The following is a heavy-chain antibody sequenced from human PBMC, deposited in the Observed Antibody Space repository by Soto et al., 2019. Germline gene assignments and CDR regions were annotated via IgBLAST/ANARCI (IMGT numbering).Heavy chain of an antibody. D-gene: IGHD3-10*01. CDR1: GHTLPELF. J-gene: IGHJ4*01. V-gene: IGHV1-24*01. Sequence: ASVKLSCTISGHTLPELFRHRARQAPGRGREWIGGFDPDVGEAISAQKCHGIVTVTEDTVTGTAYMELRGLKSDDTAVYYCATPTQLGGAMITSINLDLGGHGTPVTVSS. CDR2: FDPDVGEA. CDR3: ATPTQLGGAMITSINLDL.